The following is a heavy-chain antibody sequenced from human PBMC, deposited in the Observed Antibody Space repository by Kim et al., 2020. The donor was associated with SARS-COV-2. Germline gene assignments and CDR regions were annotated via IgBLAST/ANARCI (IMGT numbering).Heavy chain of an antibody. D-gene: IGHD4-4*01. V-gene: IGHV3-33*01. J-gene: IGHJ6*02. CDR2: IWYDGSNK. CDR3: AREIPAHDYSIYGMDV. CDR1: GFTFSSYG. Sequence: GGSLRLSCAASGFTFSSYGMHWVRQATGKGLEWVAVIWYDGSNKYYADSVKGRFTISRDNSKNTLYLQMNSLRAEDTAVYYCAREIPAHDYSIYGMDVWGQGTTVTVSS.